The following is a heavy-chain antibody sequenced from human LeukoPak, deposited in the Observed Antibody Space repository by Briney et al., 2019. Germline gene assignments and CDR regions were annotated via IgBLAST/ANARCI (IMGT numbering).Heavy chain of an antibody. Sequence: ASVKVSCKASGYTFTGYYMHWVRQAPGQGLEWMGWINPNSGGTNYAQKFQGRVTMTRDTSISTAYMELSRLRSDDTAVYYCAGDFLDFWRGLVGSWGQGTLVTVSS. CDR1: GYTFTGYY. V-gene: IGHV1-2*02. D-gene: IGHD3-3*01. J-gene: IGHJ5*02. CDR3: AGDFLDFWRGLVGS. CDR2: INPNSGGT.